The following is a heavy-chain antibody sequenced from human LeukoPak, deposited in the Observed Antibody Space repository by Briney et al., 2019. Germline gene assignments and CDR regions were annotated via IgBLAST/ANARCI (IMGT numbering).Heavy chain of an antibody. Sequence: SETLSLTCTVSGGSISSSSYYWGWIRQPPGKGLEWIGSIYYSGSTYYNPSLKSRVTISVDTSKNQFSLKLSSVTAADTAVYYCARGCYDYVRGSYRPHMRYNWFDPWGQGTLVTVSS. D-gene: IGHD3-16*02. CDR3: ARGCYDYVRGSYRPHMRYNWFDP. CDR1: GGSISSSSYY. J-gene: IGHJ5*02. CDR2: IYYSGST. V-gene: IGHV4-39*01.